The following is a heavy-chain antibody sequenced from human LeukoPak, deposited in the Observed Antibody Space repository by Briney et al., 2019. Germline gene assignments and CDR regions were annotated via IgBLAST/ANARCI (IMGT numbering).Heavy chain of an antibody. D-gene: IGHD2-2*01. CDR2: INPRGAST. CDR1: EYSFTSHY. CDR3: ARDNSMYQRGWWFDP. V-gene: IGHV1-46*01. Sequence: ASVKVSCKSSEYSFTSHYMHWVRQAPGQGLEWMGVINPRGASTIYAEKFKGRIILTRDMSTTTDYMQLSSLKSDDTAIYYCARDNSMYQRGWWFDPWGQGTLVTVSS. J-gene: IGHJ5*02.